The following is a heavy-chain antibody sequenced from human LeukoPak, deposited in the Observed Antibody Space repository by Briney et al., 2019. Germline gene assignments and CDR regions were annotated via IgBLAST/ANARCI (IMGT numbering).Heavy chain of an antibody. CDR2: IYYRGTP. CDR1: GGSISSYY. V-gene: IGHV4-59*08. CDR3: ARHQKGGSSWAQFDY. D-gene: IGHD6-13*01. Sequence: SETLSLTCTVSGGSISSYYWSWIRQPPGKGLEWIAYIYYRGTPSYNPSLKSRVTISVDTSKNQFPLTLNSVTAADTAVYYCARHQKGGSSWAQFDYWGQGALVTVSS. J-gene: IGHJ4*02.